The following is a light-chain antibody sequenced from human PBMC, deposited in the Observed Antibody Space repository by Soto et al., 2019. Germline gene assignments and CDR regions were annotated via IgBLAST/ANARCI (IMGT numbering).Light chain of an antibody. CDR2: GAS. Sequence: VVTPFPATPDLSSGERVTLSCRASQSVATNLAWYQQKPGQAPRLLIYGASSRATGIPDRFSGSGSGTDFTLTISRLEPEDFAVYYCQQYGSSPRTFGQGTKVDIK. CDR1: QSVATN. J-gene: IGKJ1*01. V-gene: IGKV3-20*01. CDR3: QQYGSSPRT.